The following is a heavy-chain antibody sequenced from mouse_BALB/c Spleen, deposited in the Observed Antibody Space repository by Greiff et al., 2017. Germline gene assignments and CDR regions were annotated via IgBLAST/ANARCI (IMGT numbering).Heavy chain of an antibody. CDR3: ARGGYGSYYYAMDY. D-gene: IGHD2-2*01. Sequence: QVQLQQSGPELVKPGASVKISCKASGYAFSSSWMNWVKQRPGQGLEWIGRIYPGDGDTNYNGKFKGKATLTADKSSSTAYMQLSSLTSVDSAVYFCARGGYGSYYYAMDYWGQGTSVTVSS. CDR1: GYAFSSSW. J-gene: IGHJ4*01. V-gene: IGHV1-82*01. CDR2: IYPGDGDT.